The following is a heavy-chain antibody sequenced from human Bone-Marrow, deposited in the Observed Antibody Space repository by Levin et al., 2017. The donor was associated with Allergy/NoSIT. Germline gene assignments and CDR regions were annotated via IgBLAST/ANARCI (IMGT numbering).Heavy chain of an antibody. CDR2: ISASDDST. Sequence: GGSLRLSCAASGFIFTSSAMSWVRQAPGKGLEWVSSISASDDSTFYTDSVKGRLTISRDNSKNTVYLQMNSLRAEDTAIYYCAKVRRGLDAFDIWGQGTMVTVSS. CDR1: GFIFTSSA. CDR3: AKVRRGLDAFDI. J-gene: IGHJ3*02. D-gene: IGHD3/OR15-3a*01. V-gene: IGHV3-23*01.